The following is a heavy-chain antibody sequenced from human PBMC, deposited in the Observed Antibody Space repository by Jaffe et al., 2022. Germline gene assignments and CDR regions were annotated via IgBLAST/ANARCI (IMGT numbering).Heavy chain of an antibody. CDR2: ISYDGSNK. CDR1: GFTFSSYG. J-gene: IGHJ4*02. D-gene: IGHD3-9*01. CDR3: AKLVLRYFDWLLDAQGAFDY. Sequence: QVQLVESGGGVVQPGRSLRLSCAASGFTFSSYGMHWVRQAPGKGLEWVAVISYDGSNKYYADSVKGRFTISRDNSKNTLYLQMNSLRAEDTAVYYCAKLVLRYFDWLLDAQGAFDYWGQGTLVTVSS. V-gene: IGHV3-30*18.